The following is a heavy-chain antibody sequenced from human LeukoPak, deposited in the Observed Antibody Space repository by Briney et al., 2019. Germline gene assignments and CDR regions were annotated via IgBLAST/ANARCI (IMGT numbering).Heavy chain of an antibody. CDR1: GGSISSSSYY. D-gene: IGHD3-16*02. CDR3: ASAYDYVWGSYRPFDY. V-gene: IGHV4-39*07. J-gene: IGHJ4*02. CDR2: IYYSGRA. Sequence: PSETLSLTCTVSGGSISSSSYYWGWIRQPPGKGLEWIGTIYYSGRAYYNPSLKSRVTISVDTSKNQFSLKLSSVTAADTAVYYCASAYDYVWGSYRPFDYWGQGTLVTVSS.